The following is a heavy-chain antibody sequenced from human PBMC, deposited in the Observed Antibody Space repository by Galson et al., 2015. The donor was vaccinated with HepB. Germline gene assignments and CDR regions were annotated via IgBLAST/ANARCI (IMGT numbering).Heavy chain of an antibody. CDR1: GYSFTNYW. CDR2: IYPGDSNT. CDR3: ARYFASYSSGWYY. Sequence: QSGAEVKKPGESLKISCKGSGYSFTNYWIAWVPQMPGKGLEWMGIIYPGDSNTRYSPSFQGQVTISADKSINTAYLQWSSLKASDTAMYFCARYFASYSSGWYYWGQGTLVTVSS. D-gene: IGHD6-19*01. J-gene: IGHJ4*02. V-gene: IGHV5-51*03.